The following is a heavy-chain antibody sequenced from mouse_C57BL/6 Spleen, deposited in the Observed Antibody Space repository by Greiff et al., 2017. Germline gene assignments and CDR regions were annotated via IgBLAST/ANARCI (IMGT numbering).Heavy chain of an antibody. CDR3: TTDPYPLYAMDD. V-gene: IGHV14-4*01. J-gene: IGHJ4*01. CDR1: GFNIKDDY. CDR2: IDPENGDT. D-gene: IGHD6-1*01. Sequence: DVKLVESGAELVRPGASVKLSCTASGFNIKDDYMHWVKQRPEQGLEWIGWIDPENGDTEYASKFQGKATIPADTSSNTAYLQLSSLTSEDTAVYDCTTDPYPLYAMDDWGQGTSVTVSS.